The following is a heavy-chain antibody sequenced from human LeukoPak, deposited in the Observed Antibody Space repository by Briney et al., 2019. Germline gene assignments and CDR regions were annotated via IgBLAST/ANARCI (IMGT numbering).Heavy chain of an antibody. CDR2: TYYRSKWYK. J-gene: IGHJ4*02. V-gene: IGHV6-1*01. CDR1: ADSVSSNSAA. D-gene: IGHD1-26*01. CDR3: AREPLVGATAGTFDY. Sequence: SQTLSLTCAISADSVSSNSAAWNWIRQSPSRGLEWRGRTYYRSKWYKNYAVSVKSRITINPDTSKNQFSLQLNSVTPEDTAVYYCAREPLVGATAGTFDYWGQGTLVTVSS.